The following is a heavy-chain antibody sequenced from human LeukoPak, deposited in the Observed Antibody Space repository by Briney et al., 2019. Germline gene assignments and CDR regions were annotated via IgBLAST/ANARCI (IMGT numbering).Heavy chain of an antibody. CDR2: IYPGDSDT. CDR3: ARLKQSGYYYYGMDV. D-gene: IGHD4-11*01. J-gene: IGHJ6*02. V-gene: IGHV5-51*01. Sequence: GASLQISCEGSGSSFTSYWIGWVRQLPGKGLEWMGIIYPGDSDTRYSPSFQGQVTISADKSISTAYLQWSSLKASDTAMYYCARLKQSGYYYYGMDVWGQGTTVTVSS. CDR1: GSSFTSYW.